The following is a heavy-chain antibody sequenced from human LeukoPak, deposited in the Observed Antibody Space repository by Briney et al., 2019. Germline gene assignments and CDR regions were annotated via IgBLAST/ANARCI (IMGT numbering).Heavy chain of an antibody. CDR1: GGTFSGYA. CDR2: IIPIFGTA. Sequence: GASVKVSCKASGGTFSGYAISWVRQAPGQGLEWMGGIIPIFGTANYAQKFQGRVTITADKSTSTAYMELSSLRSEDTAVYYCARGGGYCSSTSCPEFDYWGQGTLVTVSS. D-gene: IGHD2-2*01. J-gene: IGHJ4*02. CDR3: ARGGGYCSSTSCPEFDY. V-gene: IGHV1-69*06.